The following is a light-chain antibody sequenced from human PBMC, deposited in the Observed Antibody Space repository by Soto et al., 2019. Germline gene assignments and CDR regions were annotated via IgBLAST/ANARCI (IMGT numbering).Light chain of an antibody. Sequence: DIQMTQSPSSVSVSVGDRVTITCRASQGISSWIAWYQQKPGKAPKLLIYAASSLQSGVPSRFSGSGSGTDFTLTISSLQPEDFATYYCQQADSFPITFGQGTRLEIK. J-gene: IGKJ5*01. CDR1: QGISSW. V-gene: IGKV1-12*01. CDR3: QQADSFPIT. CDR2: AAS.